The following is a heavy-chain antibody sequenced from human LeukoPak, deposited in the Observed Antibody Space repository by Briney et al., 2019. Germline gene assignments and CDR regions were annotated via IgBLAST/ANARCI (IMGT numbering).Heavy chain of an antibody. Sequence: GASVKVSCKASGYTFTSYGISWVRQAPGQGLEWMGWISAYNGNTNYAQKLQGRVTMTTDTSTSTAYMELRSLRSDDTAVYYCARDGAPYCSGGSCSGRWGPGTLVTVSS. CDR1: GYTFTSYG. CDR2: ISAYNGNT. CDR3: ARDGAPYCSGGSCSGR. D-gene: IGHD2-15*01. V-gene: IGHV1-18*01. J-gene: IGHJ4*02.